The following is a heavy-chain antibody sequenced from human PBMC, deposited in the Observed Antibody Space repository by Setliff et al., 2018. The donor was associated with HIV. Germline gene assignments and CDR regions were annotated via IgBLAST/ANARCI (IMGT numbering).Heavy chain of an antibody. D-gene: IGHD3-10*01. CDR2: IYYSGST. CDR1: GGSISSGSYY. V-gene: IGHV4-31*03. CDR3: ARVITMVWTTFDP. Sequence: SETLSLTCTVSGGSISSGSYYWSWIRQHPGKGLEWIGFIYYSGSTYYNPSLKSRVTISLDKSKNHFSLELRSVTAADTAVYYCARVITMVWTTFDPWGQGTLVTVSS. J-gene: IGHJ5*02.